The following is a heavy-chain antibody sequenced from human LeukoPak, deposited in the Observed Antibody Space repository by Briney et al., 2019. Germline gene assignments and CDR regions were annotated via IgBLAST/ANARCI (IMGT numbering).Heavy chain of an antibody. CDR2: IYYSGST. Sequence: SETLSLVCTVSGGSISSSSYYWGWIRQPPGKGLEWIGSIYYSGSTYYNPSLKSRVTISVDTSKNQFSLKLSSVTAADTAVYYCARLAVALFDYWGQGTLVTVSS. CDR3: ARLAVALFDY. V-gene: IGHV4-39*01. CDR1: GGSISSSSYY. D-gene: IGHD6-19*01. J-gene: IGHJ4*02.